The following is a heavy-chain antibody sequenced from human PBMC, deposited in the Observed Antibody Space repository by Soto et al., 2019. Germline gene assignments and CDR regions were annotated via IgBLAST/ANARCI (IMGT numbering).Heavy chain of an antibody. V-gene: IGHV1-18*01. CDR1: GYNFPSYG. CDR3: ARDTSGTFDY. J-gene: IGHJ4*02. Sequence: QVRLVQSGAEVKEPGASVKVSCKASGYNFPSYGISWVRQAPGQVLEWMGWISDYNGNTNYAQNLQGRDTMPTDTSTSTAYMELRSLRSDDTAVYYCARDTSGTFDYWGQGTLVTVSS. D-gene: IGHD1-1*01. CDR2: ISDYNGNT.